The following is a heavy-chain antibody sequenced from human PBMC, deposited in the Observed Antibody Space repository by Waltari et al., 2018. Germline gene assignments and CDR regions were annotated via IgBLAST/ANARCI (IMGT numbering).Heavy chain of an antibody. D-gene: IGHD3-16*01. CDR3: ARVLSLFGLFDY. V-gene: IGHV3-7*01. Sequence: EVQLVASGGGLVQPGGSLRLSCASSGSPFSSHWMSLVRQAPGKGLEWVANIKQDGSEKYYVDSVKGRFTISRDNAKNSLYLQMNSLRAEDTAVYYCARVLSLFGLFDYWGQGTLVTVSS. CDR1: GSPFSSHW. CDR2: IKQDGSEK. J-gene: IGHJ4*02.